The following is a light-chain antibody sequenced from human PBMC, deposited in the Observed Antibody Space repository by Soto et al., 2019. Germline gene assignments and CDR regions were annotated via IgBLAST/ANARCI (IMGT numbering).Light chain of an antibody. CDR3: GSWDSSLSAYV. V-gene: IGLV1-44*01. J-gene: IGLJ1*01. Sequence: QSVLTQPPSASGTPGQRVTMSCSGGNSNIGSHTVNWYQHLPGTAPTLLIFSNNQRPSGVPARFSGSKSGTSATLGITGFQTGDEADYYCGSWDSSLSAYVFGTGTKVTVL. CDR1: NSNIGSHT. CDR2: SNN.